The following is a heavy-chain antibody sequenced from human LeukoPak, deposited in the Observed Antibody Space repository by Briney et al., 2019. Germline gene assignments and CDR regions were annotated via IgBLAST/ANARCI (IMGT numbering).Heavy chain of an antibody. V-gene: IGHV3-30*02. CDR3: AKDPGTATRGFHMDV. J-gene: IGHJ6*03. D-gene: IGHD5-18*01. CDR2: IWSDGKIE. CDR1: GFTFSNHD. Sequence: GGSLRLSYAASGFTFSNHDMHWVRQSPGKGLEWLSLIWSDGKIEQYAASVEGRITISRDNSKNTVYLQMNSLRGEDTAVYYCAKDPGTATRGFHMDVWGKGTRVTVSS.